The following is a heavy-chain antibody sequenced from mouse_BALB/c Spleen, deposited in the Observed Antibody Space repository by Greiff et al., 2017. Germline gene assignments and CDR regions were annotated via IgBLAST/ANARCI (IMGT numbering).Heavy chain of an antibody. CDR1: GFTFSSYA. J-gene: IGHJ2*01. D-gene: IGHD2-1*01. CDR3: ARGHYGNHFDY. CDR2: ISSGGST. V-gene: IGHV5-6-5*01. Sequence: DVHLVESGGGLVKPGGSLKLSCAASGFTFSSYAMSWVRQTPEKRLEWVASISSGGSTYYPDSVKGRFTISRDNARNILYLQMSSLRSEDTAMYYCARGHYGNHFDYWGQGTTLTVSS.